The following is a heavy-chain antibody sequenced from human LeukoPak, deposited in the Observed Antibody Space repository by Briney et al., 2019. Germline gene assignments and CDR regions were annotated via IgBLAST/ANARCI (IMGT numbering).Heavy chain of an antibody. CDR2: IKQDGSEK. J-gene: IGHJ3*02. V-gene: IGHV3-7*03. Sequence: PGGSLRLSCAASGFTFSTYNMNWVRQAPGKGLEWVANIKQDGSEKYYVDSVKGRFTISRDNAKNSLYLQMNSLRAEDTAVYYCAKDWYYYDSSGYYWDAFDIWGQGTMVTVPS. CDR1: GFTFSTYN. CDR3: AKDWYYYDSSGYYWDAFDI. D-gene: IGHD3-22*01.